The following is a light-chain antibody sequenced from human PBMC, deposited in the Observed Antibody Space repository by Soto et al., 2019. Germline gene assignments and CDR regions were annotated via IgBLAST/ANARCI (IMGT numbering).Light chain of an antibody. CDR1: QRVNNNY. CDR2: GAS. CDR3: QQYGSSPYT. J-gene: IGKJ2*01. Sequence: EIVLTQSPGTLSLSPGERATLSCRASQRVNNNYLGWYQQKPGQAPRLLIFGASNRATGIPDRFSGSGSGTDFTLTISRLEPEDFAVYYCQQYGSSPYTFGQGTKVDIK. V-gene: IGKV3-20*01.